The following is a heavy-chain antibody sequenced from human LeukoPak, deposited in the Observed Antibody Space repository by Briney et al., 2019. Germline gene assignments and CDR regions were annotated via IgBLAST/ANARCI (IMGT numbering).Heavy chain of an antibody. D-gene: IGHD3-22*01. CDR1: GYTFTGYY. Sequence: ASVKVSCKASGYTFTGYYMHWVRQAPGQGLEWMGWVKPNSGGTNYAQKFQGRVTMTRDTSISTAYMELSRLRSDDTAVYYCARDFFPHYYDSSGLDPWGQGTLVTVSS. V-gene: IGHV1-2*02. CDR2: VKPNSGGT. J-gene: IGHJ5*02. CDR3: ARDFFPHYYDSSGLDP.